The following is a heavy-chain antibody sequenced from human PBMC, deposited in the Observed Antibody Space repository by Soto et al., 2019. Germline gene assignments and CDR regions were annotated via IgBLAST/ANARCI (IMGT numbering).Heavy chain of an antibody. V-gene: IGHV4-34*01. J-gene: IGHJ4*02. CDR3: ARARRRAAILL. Sequence: SETLSLTCAVYGGSFSGYYWSWIRQPPGKGLEWIGEINHSGSTNYNPSLKSRVTISVGTSKNQFSLKLSSVTAADTAVYYCARARRRAAILLWGQGTLVTVSS. D-gene: IGHD5-12*01. CDR2: INHSGST. CDR1: GGSFSGYY.